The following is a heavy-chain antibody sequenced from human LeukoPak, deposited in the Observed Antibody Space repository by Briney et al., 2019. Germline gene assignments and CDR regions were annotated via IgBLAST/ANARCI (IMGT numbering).Heavy chain of an antibody. Sequence: RGESLKISCKGSGYSFTSYWIGWVRQMPGKGLEWMGIIYPGDSDTRYSPSFQRQVTISADKSISTAYLQWSSLKASDTAMYYCARPVAGPTNWFDPWGQGTLVTVSS. V-gene: IGHV5-51*01. CDR3: ARPVAGPTNWFDP. J-gene: IGHJ5*02. D-gene: IGHD6-19*01. CDR2: IYPGDSDT. CDR1: GYSFTSYW.